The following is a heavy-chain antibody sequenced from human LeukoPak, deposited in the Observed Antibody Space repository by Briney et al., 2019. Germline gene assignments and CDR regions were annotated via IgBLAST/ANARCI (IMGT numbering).Heavy chain of an antibody. CDR2: ISYDGSNK. V-gene: IGHV3-30-3*01. J-gene: IGHJ3*02. D-gene: IGHD3/OR15-3a*01. Sequence: GGSLRLSCAASGFTFSSYAMHWVRQAPGKGLEWVAVISYDGSNKYYADSVKGRFTISRDNSKNTLYLQMNSLRAEDTAVYYCAALWTQPSDAFDIWGQGTMVTVSS. CDR3: AALWTQPSDAFDI. CDR1: GFTFSSYA.